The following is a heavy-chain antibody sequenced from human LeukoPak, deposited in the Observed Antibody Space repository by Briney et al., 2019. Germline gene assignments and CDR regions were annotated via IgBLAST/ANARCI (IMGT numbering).Heavy chain of an antibody. Sequence: GGSLRLSCAASGFTFSSYSMNWVRQAPGKGLEWVSSISSSSSYIYYADSVKGRFTISRDNAKNSLYLQMNSLRAEDTAVYYCARDQLRYFAFFDYWGQGTLVTVSS. CDR3: ARDQLRYFAFFDY. CDR2: ISSSSSYI. CDR1: GFTFSSYS. J-gene: IGHJ4*02. V-gene: IGHV3-21*01. D-gene: IGHD3-9*01.